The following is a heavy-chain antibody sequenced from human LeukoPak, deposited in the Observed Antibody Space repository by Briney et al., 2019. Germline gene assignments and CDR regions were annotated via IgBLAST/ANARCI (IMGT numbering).Heavy chain of an antibody. CDR1: GFTFTNYW. D-gene: IGHD6-13*01. J-gene: IGHJ4*02. CDR3: AKGLRYSSSWYDYFDY. CDR2: INQDGGEK. Sequence: GGSLRLSCTASGFTFTNYWMSWVRQAPGKGLEWVGNINQDGGEKNYVDSVKGRFTISRDNAKNSVYLQMNSLRAEDMALYYCAKGLRYSSSWYDYFDYWGQGTLVTVSS. V-gene: IGHV3-7*03.